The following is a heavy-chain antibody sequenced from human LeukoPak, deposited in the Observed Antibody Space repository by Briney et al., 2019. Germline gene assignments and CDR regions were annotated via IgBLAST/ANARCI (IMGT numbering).Heavy chain of an antibody. CDR1: GFSITTND. J-gene: IGHJ4*02. CDR3: AKRSPPY. CDR2: IYISGIT. V-gene: IGHV3-66*04. Sequence: SGGSLRLSCTASGFSITTNDMNWVRQPPGKGPEWVALIYISGITKYADSVQGRFTISRDNSKSTLYLQMNSLRAEDTAVYYCAKRSPPYWGQGTLVTVSS.